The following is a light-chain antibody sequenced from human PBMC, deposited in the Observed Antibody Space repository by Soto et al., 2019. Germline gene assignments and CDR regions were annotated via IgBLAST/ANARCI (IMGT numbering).Light chain of an antibody. J-gene: IGLJ1*01. Sequence: QSALTQPASVSGSPGQSITISCTGTSSDVGGYNYVSWYQQHPGKAPKLMIYEVSERPSGVSNRFSGSKSGNTASLTISGLQTEDEADYYCSSYTSRSLYVFGTGTKLTVL. V-gene: IGLV2-14*01. CDR1: SSDVGGYNY. CDR3: SSYTSRSLYV. CDR2: EVS.